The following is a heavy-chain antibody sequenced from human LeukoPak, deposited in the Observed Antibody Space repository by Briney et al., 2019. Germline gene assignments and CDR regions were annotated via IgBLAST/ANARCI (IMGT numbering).Heavy chain of an antibody. CDR3: ARDRTSEGDATLFDY. CDR2: IYTSGST. Sequence: SQTLSLTCTVSGGSISSGSYYWSWIRQPAGKGLEWIGRIYTSGSTNYNPSLKSRVTISVDTSKNQFSLKLSSVTAADTAVYYCARDRTSEGDATLFDYWGQGTLVTVSS. J-gene: IGHJ4*02. D-gene: IGHD1-1*01. V-gene: IGHV4-61*02. CDR1: GGSISSGSYY.